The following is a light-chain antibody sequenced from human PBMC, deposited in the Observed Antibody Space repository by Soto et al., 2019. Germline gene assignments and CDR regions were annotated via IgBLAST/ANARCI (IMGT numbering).Light chain of an antibody. CDR3: SSYTSSSTLGVV. Sequence: QSVLTQPASVSGSPGQSLPISCTGTSSDVGGYNYVSWYQQHPGKAPKLMIYDVSNRPSGVSNRFSGSKSGNTASLTISGLQAEDEADYYCSSYTSSSTLGVVFGGGTKLTVL. V-gene: IGLV2-14*01. CDR1: SSDVGGYNY. J-gene: IGLJ2*01. CDR2: DVS.